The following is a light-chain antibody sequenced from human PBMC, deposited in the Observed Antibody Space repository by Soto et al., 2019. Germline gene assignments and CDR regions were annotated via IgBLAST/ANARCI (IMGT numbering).Light chain of an antibody. V-gene: IGKV3-20*01. J-gene: IGKJ1*01. Sequence: IGLTQSPGTLSLSPGEGATLSCRASQPVNSGYLAWDQQKPGQAPRLLMYGVSTRDTGIPDRFSGSGAGTDFTLTISRLEPGDFAVYYCQVYGSSPKTFGQGTKVEFK. CDR3: QVYGSSPKT. CDR2: GVS. CDR1: QPVNSGY.